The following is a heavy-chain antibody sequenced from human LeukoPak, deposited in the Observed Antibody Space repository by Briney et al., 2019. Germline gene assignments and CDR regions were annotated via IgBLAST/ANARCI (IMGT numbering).Heavy chain of an antibody. CDR3: AGKYYYDISGYFYVDY. J-gene: IGHJ4*02. V-gene: IGHV4-34*01. CDR1: GGSFSGYY. CDR2: INHSGST. D-gene: IGHD3-22*01. Sequence: PSETLSLTCAVYGGSFSGYYWSWIRQPPGKGLEWIGEINHSGSTNYNPSLKSRVTISVDTSKNQFSLKLSSVTAADTAVYYCAGKYYYDISGYFYVDYWGQGTLVTVSS.